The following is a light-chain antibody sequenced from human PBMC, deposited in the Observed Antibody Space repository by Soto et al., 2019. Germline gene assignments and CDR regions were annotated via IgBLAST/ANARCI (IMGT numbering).Light chain of an antibody. CDR2: DAS. J-gene: IGKJ4*01. CDR3: QQRSNWLT. V-gene: IGKV3-11*01. Sequence: EIVLTQSPATLSLSPGERATLSCRAGQSVGSYLAWYQQKPGQAPRLLIYDASNRATGIPARFSGSGSGTDFTLTISSLEPEEFAVYYFQQRSNWLTFGGGTKVEIK. CDR1: QSVGSY.